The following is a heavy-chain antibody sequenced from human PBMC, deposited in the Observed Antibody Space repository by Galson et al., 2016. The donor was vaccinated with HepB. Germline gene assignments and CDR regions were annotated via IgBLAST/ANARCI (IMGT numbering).Heavy chain of an antibody. Sequence: SVKVSCKASGGSFSTSAISWVRQAPGQGLEWMAKISPGFGTRKYSAKFRDRVTITADESTSTAYMELHGLRSDDTAVYYCARGTTMTEYYFQYWGQGTLVIVSS. CDR1: GGSFSTSA. CDR2: ISPGFGTR. CDR3: ARGTTMTEYYFQY. D-gene: IGHD4-17*01. V-gene: IGHV1-69*13. J-gene: IGHJ4*01.